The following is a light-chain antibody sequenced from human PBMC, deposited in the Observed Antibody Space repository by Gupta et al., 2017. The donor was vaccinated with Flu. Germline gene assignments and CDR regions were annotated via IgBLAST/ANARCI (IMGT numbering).Light chain of an antibody. Sequence: HSALSKPRSVSASPGQSVPLSCPGTSSDIGAYNYLSWYQQHPGNAPTLMIYDVTNRPSGVPDRFSGCKSCNTASLTISGLQSDDEADYYCCSDAVSYTFYVFGTGTKVTVL. CDR1: SSDIGAYNY. V-gene: IGLV2-11*01. CDR2: DVT. CDR3: CSDAVSYTFYV. J-gene: IGLJ1*01.